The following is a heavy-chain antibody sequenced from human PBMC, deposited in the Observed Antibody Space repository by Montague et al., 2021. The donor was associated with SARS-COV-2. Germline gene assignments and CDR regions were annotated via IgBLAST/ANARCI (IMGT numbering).Heavy chain of an antibody. Sequence: SETLSLTCSRLGAWNTGADRKSTRRNPSHHGLAYVAVSQKKRITNFHPSLRSRVSISLDTSRNQFSLTLNSVTAADTAIYYCASHPVFQQLYSWGQGTLVSVSS. V-gene: IGHV4-34*01. D-gene: IGHD6-13*01. CDR2: SQKKRIT. J-gene: IGHJ4*02. CDR3: ASHPVFQQLYS. CDR1: GAWNTGAD.